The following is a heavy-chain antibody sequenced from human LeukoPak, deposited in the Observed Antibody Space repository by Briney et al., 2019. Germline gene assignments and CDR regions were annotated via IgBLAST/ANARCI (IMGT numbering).Heavy chain of an antibody. D-gene: IGHD1-26*01. J-gene: IGHJ4*02. CDR3: ARQSARLFTYSGSFHFDY. CDR1: GGSISSYH. CDR2: IYYSGST. V-gene: IGHV4-59*08. Sequence: SETLSLTCTVSGGSISSYHWSWLRQPPERGLEWIGNIYYSGSTTYNPSLKSRLSISVDTSKNQFSLKLSSVTAADTAVYYCARQSARLFTYSGSFHFDYWGQGTLVTVSS.